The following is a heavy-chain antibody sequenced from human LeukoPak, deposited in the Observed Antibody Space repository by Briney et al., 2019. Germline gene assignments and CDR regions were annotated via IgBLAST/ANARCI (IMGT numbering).Heavy chain of an antibody. CDR1: GYTFTSYD. CDR3: AGGDLWFGDVFQG. D-gene: IGHD3-10*01. V-gene: IGHV1-8*01. J-gene: IGHJ4*02. Sequence: VASVKVSCKASGYTFTSYDINWVRQATGQGLEWMGWINPNSCNTYYAQNFQGRFTITRNTSISTAYMELSSLRAEDTAVYYCAGGDLWFGDVFQGWGQGTLVTVSS. CDR2: INPNSCNT.